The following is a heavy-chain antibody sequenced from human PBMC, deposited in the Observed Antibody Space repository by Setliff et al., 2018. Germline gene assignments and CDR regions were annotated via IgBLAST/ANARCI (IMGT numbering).Heavy chain of an antibody. J-gene: IGHJ5*02. Sequence: PGGSLRLSCAASGFTFSRYWMSWVRQAPGKGLEWVSAISGSGVSTYYADSVKGRFTISRDNSKNTLYLQMNSLRAEDTAVYYCAKEYSSTWVKAWFDPWGQGTLVTVSS. CDR2: ISGSGVST. V-gene: IGHV3-23*01. D-gene: IGHD6-13*01. CDR1: GFTFSRYW. CDR3: AKEYSSTWVKAWFDP.